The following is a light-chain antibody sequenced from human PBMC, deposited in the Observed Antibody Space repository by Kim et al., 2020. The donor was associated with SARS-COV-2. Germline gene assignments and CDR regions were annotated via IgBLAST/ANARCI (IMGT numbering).Light chain of an antibody. CDR2: QDD. Sequence: SYELTQPHSLSVSPGQTATIACSGEKLGRKYASWYQQKPGQSPLLVIYQDDKRPSGIPERFSGSNSGSTATLTISGTQYMDEADYYCQTWDGTTVVFAGG. CDR1: KLGRKY. CDR3: QTWDGTTVV. J-gene: IGLJ2*01. V-gene: IGLV3-1*01.